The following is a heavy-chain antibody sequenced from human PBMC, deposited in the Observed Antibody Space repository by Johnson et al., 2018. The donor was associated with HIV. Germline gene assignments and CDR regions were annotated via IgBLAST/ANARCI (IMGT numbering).Heavy chain of an antibody. CDR2: IRSKAYGETT. CDR3: TGGRDLRAFDI. Sequence: VQLVESGGGSLQSGGSLRLSCAASGFNFSSHWMHWVRQSPTKGLEWVSFIRSKAYGETTEYAASVKGRFTISRDDSKSIAFLQMDSLKTEDTAMYYCTGGRDLRAFDIWGQGTMVTVSS. J-gene: IGHJ3*02. D-gene: IGHD2-21*02. V-gene: IGHV3-49*04. CDR1: GFNFSSHW.